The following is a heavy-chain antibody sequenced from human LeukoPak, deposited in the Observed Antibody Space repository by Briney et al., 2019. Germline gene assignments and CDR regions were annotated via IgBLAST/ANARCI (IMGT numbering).Heavy chain of an antibody. CDR1: GYTFTSYG. CDR2: ISAYNANT. J-gene: IGHJ3*02. D-gene: IGHD4-17*01. Sequence: GTSVKVSCKASGYTFTSYGISWVRQAPGQGLEWMGWISAYNANTNYAQKLQGRVTMTTDTSTNTAYMELRSLRSDDTAVYYCARGDDCLDYGGYDAFDIWGQGTMVTVSS. CDR3: ARGDDCLDYGGYDAFDI. V-gene: IGHV1-18*01.